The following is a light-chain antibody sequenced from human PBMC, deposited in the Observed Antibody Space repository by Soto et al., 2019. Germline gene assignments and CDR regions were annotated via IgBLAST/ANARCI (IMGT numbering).Light chain of an antibody. CDR3: QHYGGSPVT. CDR2: GAS. CDR1: QSVNNNY. Sequence: ENVLTQPPGTLSLSPGERATLSCRASQSVNNNYLAWYQQKPGQAPSLLIYGASSRATGIPDRFSGSGSGTDFTLTISRLEPEDFAVYYCQHYGGSPVTFGQGTKVEIK. V-gene: IGKV3-20*01. J-gene: IGKJ1*01.